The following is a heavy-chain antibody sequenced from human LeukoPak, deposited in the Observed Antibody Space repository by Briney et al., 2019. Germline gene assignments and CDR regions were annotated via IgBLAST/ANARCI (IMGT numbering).Heavy chain of an antibody. CDR1: GFTFSSYA. V-gene: IGHV3-30*14. J-gene: IGHJ4*02. CDR3: ARDQAREGQFDH. CDR2: ISYDGSNK. Sequence: GGSLRLSCAASGFTFSSYAMHWVRQAPGKGLEWVAVISYDGSNKYYADSVKGRFTISRDNSKNTLYLQMNSLRAEDTAVYYCARDQAREGQFDHWGQGTLVTVSS.